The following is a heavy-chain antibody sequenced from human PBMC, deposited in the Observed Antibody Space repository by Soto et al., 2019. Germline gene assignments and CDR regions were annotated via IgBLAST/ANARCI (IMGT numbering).Heavy chain of an antibody. V-gene: IGHV1-69*13. J-gene: IGHJ6*02. Sequence: ASVKVSCKDSGGTSRNYVISWVRQAPGQGLEWMGGIIPSFGTPTYAQKFQGRVTITADDSTSAAYMELSSLRSEDTAVYYCARLNGYCISTNCHGYYGMDVWGQGTTVTVSS. CDR1: GGTSRNYV. CDR3: ARLNGYCISTNCHGYYGMDV. CDR2: IIPSFGTP. D-gene: IGHD2-2*03.